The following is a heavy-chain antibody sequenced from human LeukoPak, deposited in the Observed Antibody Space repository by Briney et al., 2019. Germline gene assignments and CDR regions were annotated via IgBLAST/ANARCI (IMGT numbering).Heavy chain of an antibody. CDR3: AKNGFTFGGLIDINFDY. J-gene: IGHJ4*02. Sequence: GGSLRLSCAASGFTFSSYSVNWVRQAPGKGLEWVSYISSSSSTIYYADSVKGRFTISRDNAKNSLYLQMNSLRPEDTAVYYCAKNGFTFGGLIDINFDYWGQGILVTVSS. D-gene: IGHD3-16*02. V-gene: IGHV3-48*01. CDR2: ISSSSSTI. CDR1: GFTFSSYS.